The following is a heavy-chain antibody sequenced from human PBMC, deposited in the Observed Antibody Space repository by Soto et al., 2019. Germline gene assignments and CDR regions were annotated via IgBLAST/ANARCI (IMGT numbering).Heavy chain of an antibody. Sequence: EVQLLESGGSLVQPGGSLRLSCAASGFTFNTYAMSWVRQAPGKGLEWVSGISGSGGSTYYADSVKGRFTISRDNSKNTLYLQMNSLRAEDTAVYYCAKDTAPACSSTSCFDYWGQGTLVTVSS. CDR1: GFTFNTYA. CDR2: ISGSGGST. V-gene: IGHV3-23*01. CDR3: AKDTAPACSSTSCFDY. D-gene: IGHD2-2*01. J-gene: IGHJ4*02.